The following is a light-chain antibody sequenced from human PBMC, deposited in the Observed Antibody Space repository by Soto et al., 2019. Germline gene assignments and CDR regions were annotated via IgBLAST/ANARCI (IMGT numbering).Light chain of an antibody. J-gene: IGKJ4*01. CDR1: QSVSSSY. CDR2: GAS. Sequence: EIVLTQSPGTLSLSPGERATLSCRASQSVSSSYLAWYQQKPGQAPRLLIYGASSRATGIPDRFSGSGSGTDFTLTISRLEPEEFAVYYCQQYGSSRLTFGGGTKVEIE. CDR3: QQYGSSRLT. V-gene: IGKV3-20*01.